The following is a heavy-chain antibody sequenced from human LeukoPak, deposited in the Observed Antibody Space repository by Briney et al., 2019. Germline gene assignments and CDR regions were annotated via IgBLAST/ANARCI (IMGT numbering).Heavy chain of an antibody. CDR2: ISSSSSYI. J-gene: IGHJ4*02. CDR3: ARGSQLLWFGELSHPFDY. D-gene: IGHD3-10*01. V-gene: IGHV3-21*01. Sequence: PGGSLRLSCAASGFTFSSYGMNWVRQAPGKGLEWVSSISSSSSYIYYADSVKGRFTISRDNAKNSLYLQMNSLRAEDTAVYYCARGSQLLWFGELSHPFDYWGQGTLVTVSS. CDR1: GFTFSSYG.